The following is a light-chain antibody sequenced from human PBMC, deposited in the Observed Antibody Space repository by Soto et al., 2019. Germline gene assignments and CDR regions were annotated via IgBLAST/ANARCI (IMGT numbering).Light chain of an antibody. Sequence: QSVLTQPASVSGSPGQSIIISCTGTSSDVGGYNYVSWYQQHPGKAPKLMIYDVSDRPSGVSDRFSGSKSDNTASLTISGLQVEDEADYYCSSYASSSTPYVFGSGTKVTVL. CDR1: SSDVGGYNY. J-gene: IGLJ1*01. CDR2: DVS. CDR3: SSYASSSTPYV. V-gene: IGLV2-14*03.